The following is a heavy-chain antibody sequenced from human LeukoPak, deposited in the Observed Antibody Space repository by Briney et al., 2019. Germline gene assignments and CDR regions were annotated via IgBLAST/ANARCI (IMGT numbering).Heavy chain of an antibody. CDR2: IIPIFGTA. CDR1: GGTFSSYA. V-gene: IGHV1-69*01. J-gene: IGHJ4*02. Sequence: ASVKVSCKASGGTFSSYAISWVRQAPGQGLEWMGGIIPIFGTANYAQKFQGRATITADESTSTAYMELSSLRSEDTAVYYCARVTDCGGDCYDYWGQGTLVTVSS. CDR3: ARVTDCGGDCYDY. D-gene: IGHD2-21*01.